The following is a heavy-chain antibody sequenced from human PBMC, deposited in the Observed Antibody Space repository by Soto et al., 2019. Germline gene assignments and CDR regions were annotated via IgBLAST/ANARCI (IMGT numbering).Heavy chain of an antibody. CDR2: TYYRSRWYN. V-gene: IGHV6-1*01. J-gene: IGHJ6*03. D-gene: IGHD1-7*01. Sequence: QVQLQESGPGLVKPSQTLSLTCAISGDSVSSNSAAWNWIRLSPSRGLEWLARTYYRSRWYNDYAVSVRSRITVNPDTSKNQFSLQLTSVTPEDTAVYYCAGTTSHQWYYMDGWDKGTTVTVSS. CDR1: GDSVSSNSAA. CDR3: AGTTSHQWYYMDG.